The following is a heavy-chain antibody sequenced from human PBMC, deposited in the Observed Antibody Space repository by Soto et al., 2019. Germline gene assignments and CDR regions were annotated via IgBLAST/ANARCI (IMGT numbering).Heavy chain of an antibody. Sequence: HLGGSLRLSCAASGFTFSSYAMHWVRQAPGKGLEWVAVISYDGSNKYYADSVKGRFTISRDNSKNTLYLQMNSLRAEDTAVYYCARVNPFRYYGMDVWGQGTTVTVSS. CDR3: ARVNPFRYYGMDV. J-gene: IGHJ6*02. V-gene: IGHV3-30-3*01. CDR1: GFTFSSYA. CDR2: ISYDGSNK.